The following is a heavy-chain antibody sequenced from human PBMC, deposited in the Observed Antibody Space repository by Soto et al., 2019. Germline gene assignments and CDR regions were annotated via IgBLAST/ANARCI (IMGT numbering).Heavy chain of an antibody. J-gene: IGHJ4*02. CDR2: ISGNNGNT. V-gene: IGHV1-18*01. CDR1: GYTFINHG. D-gene: IGHD3-16*01. CDR3: ARDLYPLAYYFDY. Sequence: ASVKVSCKASGYTFINHGISWVRQAPGQGLEWMGWISGNNGNTKYARKFQGRVTMTTDTSTSTAYMELRSLRSNDTAVYYCARDLYPLAYYFDYWGQGTLVTVSS.